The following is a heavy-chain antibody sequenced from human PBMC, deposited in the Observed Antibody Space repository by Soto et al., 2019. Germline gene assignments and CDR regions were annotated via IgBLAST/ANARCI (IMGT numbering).Heavy chain of an antibody. CDR2: IIPLFGTP. J-gene: IGHJ4*02. CDR3: ASERVAAMATVGYFDK. CDR1: GGTFSDLA. D-gene: IGHD4-4*01. V-gene: IGHV1-69*01. Sequence: QVHLVQSGAEVNKPGSSVKVSCTTSGGTFSDLAFNWVRQAPRQGLEWVGGIIPLFGTPNYAREFQGRVSIRADDPSNTVDMELRRLRSEDTAVYYWASERVAAMATVGYFDKWGQGTLVTVSS.